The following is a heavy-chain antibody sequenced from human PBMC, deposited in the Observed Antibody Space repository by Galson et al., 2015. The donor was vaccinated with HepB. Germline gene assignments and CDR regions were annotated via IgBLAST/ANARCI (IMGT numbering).Heavy chain of an antibody. Sequence: SLRLSCAASGFTFSNSWMHWVRQAPGKGLVWVSRIKSDGSDTTYADSVKGRFTISRDNAKNTLYLQMNSLRADDTAVYYCASDGVATGIPNNWGQGTLVTVSS. V-gene: IGHV3-74*01. CDR1: GFTFSNSW. CDR2: IKSDGSDT. J-gene: IGHJ4*02. CDR3: ASDGVATGIPNN. D-gene: IGHD2-21*02.